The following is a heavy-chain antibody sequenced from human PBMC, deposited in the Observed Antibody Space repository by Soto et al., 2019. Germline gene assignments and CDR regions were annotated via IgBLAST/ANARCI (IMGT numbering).Heavy chain of an antibody. Sequence: QVQLVESGGGVVQPGRSLRLSCAASGFTFRTYAMDWVRQAPGKGLEWVAVISYDGTNKYYADSVKGRFTISRDNSKNTLSLEMNSLRDEDTAVYYGARGDSNSWSDYWGQGTLVTVSS. V-gene: IGHV3-30*01. D-gene: IGHD6-13*01. CDR1: GFTFRTYA. CDR2: ISYDGTNK. CDR3: ARGDSNSWSDY. J-gene: IGHJ4*02.